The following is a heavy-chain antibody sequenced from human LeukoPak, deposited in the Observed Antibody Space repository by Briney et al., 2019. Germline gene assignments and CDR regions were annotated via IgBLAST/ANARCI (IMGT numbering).Heavy chain of an antibody. Sequence: LPGRSLRLSCAASGFIFVSHCMHWVRHAPREWLEWVAVVWFDGITKYYADSVKGRFTISRDNSKNTLYLEMNSLRVEETAVYYCARDFAVRGVGAYGVDVWGQGTTVTVSS. V-gene: IGHV3-33*01. CDR1: GFIFVSHC. D-gene: IGHD3-10*01. J-gene: IGHJ6*02. CDR2: VWFDGITK. CDR3: ARDFAVRGVGAYGVDV.